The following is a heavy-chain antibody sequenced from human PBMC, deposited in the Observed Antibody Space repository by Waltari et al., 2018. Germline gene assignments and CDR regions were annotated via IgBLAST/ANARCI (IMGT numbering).Heavy chain of an antibody. D-gene: IGHD3-10*01. CDR2: IYHSGST. CDR1: GYSISSGYY. CDR3: ARVQGVTSFDY. J-gene: IGHJ4*02. Sequence: QVQLQESGPGLVKPSETLSLTCAVSGYSISSGYYWGWIRQPPGKGLEWIGSIYHSGSTYYNPSLKSRVTISVDTSKNQFSLKLSSVTAADTAVYYCARVQGVTSFDYWGQGTLVTVSS. V-gene: IGHV4-38-2*01.